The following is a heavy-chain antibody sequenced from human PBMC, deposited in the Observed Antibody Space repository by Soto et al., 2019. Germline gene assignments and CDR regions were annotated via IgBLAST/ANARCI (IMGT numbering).Heavy chain of an antibody. D-gene: IGHD6-13*01. V-gene: IGHV1-2*02. CDR3: AREPGIAAGIYGMDV. J-gene: IGHJ6*02. CDR1: GYTFTGYY. Sequence: ASVKVSCKASGYTFTGYYMHWVRQAPGQGLEWMGWINPSSGGTNYAQKFQGRVTMTRDTSISTAYMELSRLRSDDTAVYYCAREPGIAAGIYGMDVWGQGTTVTVSS. CDR2: INPSSGGT.